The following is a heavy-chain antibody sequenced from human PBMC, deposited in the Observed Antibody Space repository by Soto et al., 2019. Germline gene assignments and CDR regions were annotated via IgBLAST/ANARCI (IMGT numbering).Heavy chain of an antibody. CDR2: IYYSGTT. D-gene: IGHD6-6*01. V-gene: IGHV4-31*03. J-gene: IGHJ5*02. CDR1: GGSISSGGYY. Sequence: SETLSLTCTVSGGSISSGGYYWSWIRQHPGKGLEWIGYIYYSGTTYYNPSLKSRVTISVDTSKNQFSLKLSSVTAADTAVYYCARYEQLEGWFDPWGQGTLVTVSS. CDR3: ARYEQLEGWFDP.